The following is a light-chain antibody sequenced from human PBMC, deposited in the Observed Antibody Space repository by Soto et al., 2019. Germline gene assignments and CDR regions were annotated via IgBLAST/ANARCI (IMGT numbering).Light chain of an antibody. CDR3: QQYDIWPPYT. V-gene: IGKV3D-15*01. J-gene: IGKJ2*01. CDR2: GAS. Sequence: EIVMTQSPATLSVSPGERATLSCRAGQNIHTNLAWYQQKPGQAPRLLIYGASTRATGIPVRFSGSGSGTEFTVTISSLQSEDFAIYYCQQYDIWPPYTFGQGTKVDIK. CDR1: QNIHTN.